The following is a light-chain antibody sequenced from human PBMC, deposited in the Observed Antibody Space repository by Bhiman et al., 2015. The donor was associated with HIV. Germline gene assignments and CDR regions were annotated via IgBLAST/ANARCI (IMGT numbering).Light chain of an antibody. Sequence: QSVLTQPPSVSAAPGQKVTISCSGSSSNIGNNYVSWYQQLPGTAPKLLIYENNKRPSATPDRFSASKFGTSATLVITGLQTGDEADYYCGTWDNSLSVAVFGGGTKVTVL. J-gene: IGLJ3*02. CDR1: SSNIGNNY. CDR3: GTWDNSLSVAV. CDR2: ENN. V-gene: IGLV1-51*02.